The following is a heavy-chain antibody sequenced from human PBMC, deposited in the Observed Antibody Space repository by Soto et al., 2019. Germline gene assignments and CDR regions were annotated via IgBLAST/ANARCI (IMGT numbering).Heavy chain of an antibody. CDR1: GGSISSSSYY. D-gene: IGHD3-10*01. CDR2: IYYSGST. CDR3: ARQAYYYGSGKFDP. Sequence: QLQLQESGPGLVKPSETLSLTCTVSGGSISSSSYYWGWIRQPPGKGLEWIGSIYYSGSTYCNPSLKSRVTISVDTSKNQFSLKLSSVTAADTAVYYCARQAYYYGSGKFDPWGQGTLVTVSS. V-gene: IGHV4-39*01. J-gene: IGHJ5*02.